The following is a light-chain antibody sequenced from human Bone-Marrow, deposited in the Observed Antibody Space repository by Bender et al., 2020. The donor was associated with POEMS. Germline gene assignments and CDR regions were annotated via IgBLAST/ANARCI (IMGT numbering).Light chain of an antibody. CDR1: RSDVGGSNC. CDR3: CSFVGGVV. J-gene: IGLJ2*01. V-gene: IGLV2-14*01. CDR2: DVI. Sequence: QSALTQPASVSGSPGQSITISCTGSRSDVGGSNCVSWYQQPPGKAPKLIIYDVINRPSGVSNRFSASKSGDTASLTIAGLQAEDEADYYCCSFVGGVVFGGGTKVTVL.